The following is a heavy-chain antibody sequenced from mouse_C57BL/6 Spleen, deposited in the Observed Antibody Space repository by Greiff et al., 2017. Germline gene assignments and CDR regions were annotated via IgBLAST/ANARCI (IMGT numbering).Heavy chain of an antibody. CDR2: IDPSDSYT. V-gene: IGHV1-50*01. CDR3: ARRGSSEGYFDV. J-gene: IGHJ1*03. CDR1: GYTFTSYW. Sequence: QVQLQQPGAELVKPGASVKLSCKASGYTFTSYWMQWVKQRPGQGLEWIGEIDPSDSYTNYNQKFKGKATLTVDTSSSTAYMQLSSLTSEDSEVYECARRGSSEGYFDVWGTGTTVTVSS. D-gene: IGHD1-1*01.